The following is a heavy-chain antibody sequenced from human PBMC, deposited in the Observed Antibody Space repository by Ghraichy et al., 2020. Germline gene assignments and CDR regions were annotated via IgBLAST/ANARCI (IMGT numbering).Heavy chain of an antibody. Sequence: SETLSLTCTVSGGSISSGGYYWSWIRQHPGKGLEWIGYIYYSGSTYYNPSLKSRVTISVDTSKNQFSLKLSSVTAADTAVYYCAKYSSSIDVGWFDPWGQGTLVTVSS. V-gene: IGHV4-31*03. J-gene: IGHJ5*02. CDR2: IYYSGST. D-gene: IGHD2/OR15-2a*01. CDR3: AKYSSSIDVGWFDP. CDR1: GGSISSGGYY.